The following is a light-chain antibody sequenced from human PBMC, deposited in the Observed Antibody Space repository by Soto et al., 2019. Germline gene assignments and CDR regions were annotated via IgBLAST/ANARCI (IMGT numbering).Light chain of an antibody. CDR3: QQYGSSPPT. V-gene: IGKV3-20*01. J-gene: IGKJ1*01. Sequence: IVLTPSPGTLSLSPVERTTLSCRASQSISRYLAWYQQTPGQGPRLLIYGASSRATGTPDRFSGSGSGTDFTLTINRLEPEDFALYYCQQYGSSPPTFGQGTKVDIK. CDR2: GAS. CDR1: QSISRY.